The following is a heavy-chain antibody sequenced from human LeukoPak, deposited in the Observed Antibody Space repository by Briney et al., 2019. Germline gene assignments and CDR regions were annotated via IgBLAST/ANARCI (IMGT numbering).Heavy chain of an antibody. CDR3: ARCGSRDGYYYFDY. CDR1: GFTVSSNY. CDR2: IYSGGST. J-gene: IGHJ4*02. D-gene: IGHD5-24*01. V-gene: IGHV3-66*01. Sequence: GGSLRHSCAASGFTVSSNYMSWVRQAPGKGLEWVSVIYSGGSTYYADSVKGRFTISRDNSKNTLYLQMNSLRAEDTAVYYCARCGSRDGYYYFDYWGQGTLVTVSS.